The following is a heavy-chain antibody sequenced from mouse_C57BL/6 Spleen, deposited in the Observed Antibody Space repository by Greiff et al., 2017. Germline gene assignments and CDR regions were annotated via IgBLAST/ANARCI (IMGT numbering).Heavy chain of an antibody. CDR1: GYTFTSYW. J-gene: IGHJ3*01. D-gene: IGHD1-1*01. CDR2: IHPNSGST. CDR3: ASGYGSSWRFAY. V-gene: IGHV1-64*01. Sequence: VQLQQPGAELVKPGASVKLSCKASGYTFTSYWMHWVKQRPGQGLEWIGMIHPNSGSTNYNEKFKSKATLTEDKSSSTAYMQLSSLTSEDSAVYYCASGYGSSWRFAYWGQGTLVTVSA.